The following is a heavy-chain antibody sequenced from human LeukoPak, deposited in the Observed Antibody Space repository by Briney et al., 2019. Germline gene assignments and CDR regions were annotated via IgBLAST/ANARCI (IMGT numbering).Heavy chain of an antibody. J-gene: IGHJ5*02. CDR1: GGSISSYY. Sequence: SETLSLTCTVSGGSISSYYWSWIRQPPGKGLEWIGSIYYSGSPYYNPSLKSRVTISVDTSKKQFSLKLSSVTAADTAVYYCARAPRIAARRWFDPWGQGTLVTVSS. D-gene: IGHD6-6*01. CDR3: ARAPRIAARRWFDP. V-gene: IGHV4-39*01. CDR2: IYYSGSP.